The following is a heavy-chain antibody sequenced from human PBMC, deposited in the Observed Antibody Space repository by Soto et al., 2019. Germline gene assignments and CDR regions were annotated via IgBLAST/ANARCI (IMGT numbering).Heavy chain of an antibody. Sequence: PVGSLRLSCAASGFTVSSNYMTWVRQAPGKGLEWVSVIYSGGSTYYADSVKGRFTISRDNSKNTLELQMNSLRAEDTAVYYCARGRIQDYGLTYWGQGTLVTVSS. CDR3: ARGRIQDYGLTY. CDR1: GFTVSSNY. V-gene: IGHV3-53*01. CDR2: IYSGGST. J-gene: IGHJ4*02. D-gene: IGHD4-17*01.